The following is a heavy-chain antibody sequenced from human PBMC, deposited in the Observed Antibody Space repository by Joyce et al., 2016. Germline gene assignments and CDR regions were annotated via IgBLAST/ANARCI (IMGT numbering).Heavy chain of an antibody. J-gene: IGHJ1*01. CDR2: THYTNTP. CDR1: GVSVTAANW. V-gene: IGHV4/OR15-8*01. CDR3: VRLGDYFLEH. D-gene: IGHD2/OR15-2a*01. Sequence: QVQLQESGPGVVKPSGTVSLTCDVSGVSVTAANWWTWVRQPPGQGLKWIAETHYTNTPRYNRSLRGRVSMSVDTSQNRLLLELASVTAADTAVYYCVRLGDYFLEHWGQGALVTVSS.